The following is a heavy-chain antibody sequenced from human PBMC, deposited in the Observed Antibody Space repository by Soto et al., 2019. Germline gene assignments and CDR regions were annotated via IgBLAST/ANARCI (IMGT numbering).Heavy chain of an antibody. V-gene: IGHV3-15*01. D-gene: IGHD2-15*01. Sequence: TGGSLRLSCAASGFTFSNAWMSWVRQAPGKGLEWVGRIKSKTDGGTTDYAAPVKGRFTISRDDSKNTLYLQMNSLKTEDTAVYYCTTGIVVVVAATVRFDYWGQGTLVTVSS. CDR3: TTGIVVVVAATVRFDY. CDR1: GFTFSNAW. CDR2: IKSKTDGGTT. J-gene: IGHJ4*02.